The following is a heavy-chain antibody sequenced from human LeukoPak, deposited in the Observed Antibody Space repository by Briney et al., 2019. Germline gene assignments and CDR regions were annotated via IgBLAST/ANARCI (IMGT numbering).Heavy chain of an antibody. Sequence: GESLQISCAGSGYIFTDCWIAWVRQMPGQGLEWMGLIYPRDSEIRNSPSFQGQVTISADKSINTAYLQWSSLKASDTAMYYCARLSRITMVRGAMDAWGQGTPVTVSS. CDR2: IYPRDSEI. D-gene: IGHD3-10*01. CDR1: GYIFTDCW. J-gene: IGHJ6*02. CDR3: ARLSRITMVRGAMDA. V-gene: IGHV5-51*01.